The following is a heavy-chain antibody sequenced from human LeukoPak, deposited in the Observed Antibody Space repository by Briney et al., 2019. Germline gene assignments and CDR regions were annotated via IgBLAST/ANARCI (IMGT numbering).Heavy chain of an antibody. CDR1: GFTFSSYA. V-gene: IGHV3-23*01. Sequence: GRSLRLSCAASGFTFSSYAMSWVREAPGKGLEWGSAISGSGGSTYYADSVKGRFTISRDNSKNRLYVPMNSLRAEDTDVYYCAKAKYGGWYGGFNYWGQGTLVTVSS. J-gene: IGHJ4*02. D-gene: IGHD6-19*01. CDR2: ISGSGGST. CDR3: AKAKYGGWYGGFNY.